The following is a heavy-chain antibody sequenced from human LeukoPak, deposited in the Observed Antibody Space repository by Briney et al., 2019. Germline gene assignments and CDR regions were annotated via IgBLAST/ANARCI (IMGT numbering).Heavy chain of an antibody. CDR1: GGSISNYY. CDR2: ISYTGNT. D-gene: IGHD6-13*01. Sequence: PSETLSLTCTVSGGSISNYYWSWIRQPPGKGLERIGYISYTGNTNYNPSLKSRVTISVDTSQNQFSLKLSSVTAADTAVYYCARQGGYIAPLALWGQGTLVTVSS. J-gene: IGHJ4*02. V-gene: IGHV4-59*08. CDR3: ARQGGYIAPLAL.